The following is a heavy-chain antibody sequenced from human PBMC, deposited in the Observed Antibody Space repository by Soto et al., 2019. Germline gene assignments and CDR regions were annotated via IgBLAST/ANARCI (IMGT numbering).Heavy chain of an antibody. CDR3: ANLWFGETPVGY. D-gene: IGHD3-10*01. Sequence: EVQLVESGGGLVQPGGSLRLSCAASGFTFSSYWMSWVRQAPGKGLEWVANIKQDGSEKYYVDSVKGRFTISRDNAKNSLYLQMTGRRAEEPVVYSCANLWFGETPVGYWGQEPWSPSPQ. V-gene: IGHV3-7*01. CDR2: IKQDGSEK. J-gene: IGHJ4*01. CDR1: GFTFSSYW.